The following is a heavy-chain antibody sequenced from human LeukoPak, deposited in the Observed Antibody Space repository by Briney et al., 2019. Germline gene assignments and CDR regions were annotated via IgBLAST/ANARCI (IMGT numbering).Heavy chain of an antibody. CDR3: AKDPHELLWFGELPLYFDY. CDR2: ISGSGGST. Sequence: PSETLSLTCAVYGGSFSGYYWSWVRQAPGKGLEWVSAISGSGGSTYYADSVKGQFTISRDNPKNPLYLQMNSLRAEDTAVYYCAKDPHELLWFGELPLYFDYWGQGTLVTVSS. V-gene: IGHV3-23*01. J-gene: IGHJ4*02. CDR1: GGSFSGYY. D-gene: IGHD3-10*01.